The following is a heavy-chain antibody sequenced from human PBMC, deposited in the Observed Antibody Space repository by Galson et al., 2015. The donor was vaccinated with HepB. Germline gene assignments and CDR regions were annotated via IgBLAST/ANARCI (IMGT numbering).Heavy chain of an antibody. V-gene: IGHV1-69*13. Sequence: VKVSCKASGGTFSSYAINWVRQAPGQGLEWMGGIIPMYGTANYAQMFQGRVTITADESTSTAYMELTSLRSEDTAVYYCARCMVRGRIGYFDFWGRGSVVTVSS. CDR3: ARCMVRGRIGYFDF. CDR1: GGTFSSYA. D-gene: IGHD3-10*01. CDR2: IIPMYGTA. J-gene: IGHJ2*01.